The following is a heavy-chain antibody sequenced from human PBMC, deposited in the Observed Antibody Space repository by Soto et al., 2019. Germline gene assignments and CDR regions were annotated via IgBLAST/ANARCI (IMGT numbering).Heavy chain of an antibody. D-gene: IGHD3-3*01. CDR3: ARAHYYDFWSGYYTEGVDWFDP. CDR1: GFTFSTYT. J-gene: IGHJ5*02. V-gene: IGHV3-21*01. Sequence: GGSLRLSCAASGFTFSTYTMHWVRQAPGKGLEWVSSISSSNTYIYYADSVKGRFTISRDNAKNSLHLQMNILRAEDTAVYYCARAHYYDFWSGYYTEGVDWFDPWGQGTLVTVSS. CDR2: ISSSNTYI.